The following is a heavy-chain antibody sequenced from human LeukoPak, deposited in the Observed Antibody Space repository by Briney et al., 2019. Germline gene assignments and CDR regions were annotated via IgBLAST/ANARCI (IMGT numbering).Heavy chain of an antibody. CDR1: GYTFTSYG. CDR2: ISAYNGNT. V-gene: IGHV1-18*01. J-gene: IGHJ4*02. Sequence: ASVKLSCTASGYTFTSYGISWVRQAPGQGLEWMGWISAYNGNTNYAQKLQGRVTMTTDTSTSTAYMELRSLRSDDTAVYYCARVDDYGDYDVNWGQGTLVTVSS. CDR3: ARVDDYGDYDVN. D-gene: IGHD4-17*01.